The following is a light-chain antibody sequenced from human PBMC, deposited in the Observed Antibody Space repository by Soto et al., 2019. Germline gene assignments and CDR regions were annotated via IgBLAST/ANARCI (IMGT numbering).Light chain of an antibody. CDR3: QQYGSSGT. V-gene: IGKV3-20*01. CDR1: QSVSNNY. J-gene: IGKJ1*01. Sequence: EIVLTQSPCTLSLSPGERATLSCRARQSVSNNYLAWYQQKPGQAPSPLIYGASNRATGIPDRLSGSGSGTAFTLTISRLEPEDFAVYYCQQYGSSGTFGQGTKVDIK. CDR2: GAS.